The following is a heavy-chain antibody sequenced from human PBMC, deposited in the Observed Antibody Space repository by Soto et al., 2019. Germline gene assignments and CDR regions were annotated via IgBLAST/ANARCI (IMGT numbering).Heavy chain of an antibody. J-gene: IGHJ5*02. D-gene: IGHD6-19*01. Sequence: GSLRLSCAASGFTFSNAWMSWVRQAPGKGLEWVGRIKSKTDGGTTDYAAPVKGRFTISRDDSKNTLYLQMNSLKTEDTAVYYCTTVVAVAGTIWFDPWGQGTLVTVSS. CDR2: IKSKTDGGTT. V-gene: IGHV3-15*01. CDR1: GFTFSNAW. CDR3: TTVVAVAGTIWFDP.